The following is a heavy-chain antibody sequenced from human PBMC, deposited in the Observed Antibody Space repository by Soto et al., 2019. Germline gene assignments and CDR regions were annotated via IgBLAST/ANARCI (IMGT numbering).Heavy chain of an antibody. J-gene: IGHJ4*02. Sequence: TLSLTCAVSGGSISSGGYSWSWIRQPPGKGLEWIGYIYHSGSTYYNPSLKSRVTISVDRTKNPFSLKLSSVTAADTAVYYCAREGSRGEYDYWGQGTLNTVSS. V-gene: IGHV4-30-2*01. CDR3: AREGSRGEYDY. CDR1: GGSISSGGYS. D-gene: IGHD4-17*01. CDR2: IYHSGST.